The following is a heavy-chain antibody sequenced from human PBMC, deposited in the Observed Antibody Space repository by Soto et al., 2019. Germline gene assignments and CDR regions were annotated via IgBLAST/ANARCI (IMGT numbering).Heavy chain of an antibody. CDR2: MDPNSGNT. CDR1: GYNFNTFD. J-gene: IGHJ4*02. CDR3: AGGNFRY. Sequence: ASVKVSCKASGYNFNTFDIYWVRQATGHGLEWMGWMDPNSGNTGYAQELRGRVTMTRNNSNTTAYMELTSLTSDDTGVYYCAGGNFRYWGQGTLVTVSS. V-gene: IGHV1-8*02.